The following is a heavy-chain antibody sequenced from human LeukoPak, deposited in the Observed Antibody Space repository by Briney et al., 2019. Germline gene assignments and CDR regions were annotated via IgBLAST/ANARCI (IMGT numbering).Heavy chain of an antibody. CDR3: ARGLHEVAVATHD. CDR2: MNPNSGNT. D-gene: IGHD6-19*01. J-gene: IGHJ4*02. CDR1: GYTFTGYY. Sequence: ASVKVSCKASGYTFTGYYMHWVRQATGQGLEWMGWMNPNSGNTGYAQKFKGRVIMTRNTSISTAYMELSSLRSEDTAVYYCARGLHEVAVATHDWGQGTLVTVSS. V-gene: IGHV1-8*02.